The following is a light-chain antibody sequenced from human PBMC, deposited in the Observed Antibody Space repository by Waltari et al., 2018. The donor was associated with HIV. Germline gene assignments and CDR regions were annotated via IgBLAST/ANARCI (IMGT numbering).Light chain of an antibody. CDR3: AAGDDSLSGYV. Sequence: QSVLTQPPSASGTPGQRVTISCSGSSSNIGSNYVYWYQQLPGTAPKLLIYKNKQRPSGVPDRFSGSKSGTSASLAISGRRSEDEADYYCAAGDDSLSGYVFGTGTKVTVL. CDR2: KNK. V-gene: IGLV1-47*01. CDR1: SSNIGSNY. J-gene: IGLJ1*01.